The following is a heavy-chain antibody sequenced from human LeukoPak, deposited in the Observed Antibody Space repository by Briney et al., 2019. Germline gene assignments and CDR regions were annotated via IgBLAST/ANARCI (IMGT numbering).Heavy chain of an antibody. CDR2: IIPIFGTA. D-gene: IGHD1-26*01. J-gene: IGHJ5*02. V-gene: IGHV1-69*13. CDR3: ARVIVGASGVPRWFDP. CDR1: GGTFSSYA. Sequence: ASVKVSCKASGGTFSSYAISWVRQAPGQGLEWMGGIIPIFGTANYAQKFQGRVTITADESTSTAYMELSSLRSEDTAVYYCARVIVGASGVPRWFDPWGQGTLVTVSS.